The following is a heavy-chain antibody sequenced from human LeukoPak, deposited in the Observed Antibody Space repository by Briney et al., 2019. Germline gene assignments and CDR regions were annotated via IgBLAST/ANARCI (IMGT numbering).Heavy chain of an antibody. CDR1: GFTFSSYG. D-gene: IGHD3-9*01. CDR3: ASDSTYYDILTGYYGGGGFDY. Sequence: GGSLRLSCAASGFTFSSYGMHWVRQAPGKGLEWVAVIWYDGSNKYYADSVKGRFTISRDNSKNTLYLQMNSLRAGDTAVYYCASDSTYYDILTGYYGGGGFDYWGQGTLVTVSS. J-gene: IGHJ4*02. V-gene: IGHV3-33*01. CDR2: IWYDGSNK.